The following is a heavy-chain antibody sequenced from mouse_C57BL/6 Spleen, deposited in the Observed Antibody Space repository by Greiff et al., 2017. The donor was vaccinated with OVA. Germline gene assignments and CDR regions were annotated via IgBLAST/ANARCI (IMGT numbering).Heavy chain of an antibody. CDR1: GYTFTSYW. Sequence: QVQLQQPGAELVKPGASVKMSCKASGYTFTSYWITWVKQRPGQGLEWIGDIYPGSGSTNNNEKFKSKATLTVDTSSSTAYMQLSSLTSEDSAVYYCARRTTVVDTAWFAYWGQGTLVTVSA. CDR2: IYPGSGST. D-gene: IGHD1-1*01. V-gene: IGHV1-55*01. J-gene: IGHJ3*01. CDR3: ARRTTVVDTAWFAY.